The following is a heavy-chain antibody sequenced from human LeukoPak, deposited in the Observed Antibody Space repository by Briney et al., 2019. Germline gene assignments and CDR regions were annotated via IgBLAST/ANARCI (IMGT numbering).Heavy chain of an antibody. V-gene: IGHV1-2*02. Sequence: PGASVKVSCKTSGYTFSGSYIHWVRLAPGQGLEWMGWINPNTGGTNFGQRFQGRVTMSRDTSISTVSIEVSSLRSDDSAVYYCARGADFGGYSRYYMGVWGKGTTVTVSS. D-gene: IGHD3-16*01. CDR3: ARGADFGGYSRYYMGV. J-gene: IGHJ6*03. CDR1: GYTFSGSY. CDR2: INPNTGGT.